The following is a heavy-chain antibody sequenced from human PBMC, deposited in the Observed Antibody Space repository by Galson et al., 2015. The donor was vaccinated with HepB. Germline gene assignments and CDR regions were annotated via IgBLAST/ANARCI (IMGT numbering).Heavy chain of an antibody. J-gene: IGHJ4*02. CDR3: VKVTYYYGSG. CDR2: ISSNGGST. D-gene: IGHD3-10*01. CDR1: GFTFSSYA. V-gene: IGHV3-64D*06. Sequence: SLRLSCAASGFTFSSYAMHWVRQAPGKGLEYVSAISSNGGSTYYADSVKGRFTISRDNSKNTLYLQMSSLRAEDTAVYYCVKVTYYYGSGWGQGTLVTVSS.